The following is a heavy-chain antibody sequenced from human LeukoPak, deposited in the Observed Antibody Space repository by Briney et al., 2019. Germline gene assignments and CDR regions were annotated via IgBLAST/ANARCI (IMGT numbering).Heavy chain of an antibody. V-gene: IGHV4-39*01. Sequence: SETLSLTCTVSGGSISSSSYYWGWILQPPGKGLEWIGSIYYSGSTYYNPSLKSRVTISVDTSKNQFSLKLSSVTAADTAVYYCARGEYYYDSSGYLIDYWGQGTLVTVSS. D-gene: IGHD3-22*01. CDR3: ARGEYYYDSSGYLIDY. J-gene: IGHJ4*02. CDR1: GGSISSSSYY. CDR2: IYYSGST.